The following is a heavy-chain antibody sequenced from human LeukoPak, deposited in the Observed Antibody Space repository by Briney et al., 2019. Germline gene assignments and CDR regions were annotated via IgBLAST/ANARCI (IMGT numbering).Heavy chain of an antibody. V-gene: IGHV3-30*18. J-gene: IGHJ4*02. CDR1: GFTFSSYG. CDR2: ISYDGSNK. D-gene: IGHD3-10*01. CDR3: AKEAEELLWFGEFHYLDY. Sequence: GGSLRLSCAASGFTFSSYGMHWVRQAPGKGLEWVAVISYDGSNKYYADSVKGRFTISRDNSKNTLYLQMNSLRAEDTAVYYCAKEAEELLWFGEFHYLDYWGQGTLVTVSS.